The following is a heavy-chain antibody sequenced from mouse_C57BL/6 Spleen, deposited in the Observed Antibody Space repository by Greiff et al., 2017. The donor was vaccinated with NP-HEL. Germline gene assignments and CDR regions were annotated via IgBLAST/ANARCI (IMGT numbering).Heavy chain of an antibody. J-gene: IGHJ4*01. Sequence: QVQLQQSGAELMKPGASVKLSCKATGYTFTGYWIDWVKQRPGHGLEWIGEILPGSGSTNYNEKFKGKATFTAATSSNTAYMQLSSLTSEDSAIFYYARLVTSYAIDYWGQGTSVTVSS. CDR3: ARLVTSYAIDY. V-gene: IGHV1-9*01. CDR1: GYTFTGYW. D-gene: IGHD2-2*01. CDR2: ILPGSGST.